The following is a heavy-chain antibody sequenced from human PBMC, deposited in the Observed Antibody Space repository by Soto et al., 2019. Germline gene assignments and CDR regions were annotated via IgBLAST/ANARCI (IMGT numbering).Heavy chain of an antibody. V-gene: IGHV4-38-2*01. D-gene: IGHD6-19*01. J-gene: IGHJ6*02. CDR2: IYHSGST. CDR1: GYSISSGYY. Sequence: TLSLTCAVSGYSISSGYYWGWIRQPPGKGLEWIGSIYHSGSTYYNPSLKSRVTISVDTSKNQFSLKLSSVTAADTAAYYCARKKGAGTEYYYYGMDVWGQGTTVTVSS. CDR3: ARKKGAGTEYYYYGMDV.